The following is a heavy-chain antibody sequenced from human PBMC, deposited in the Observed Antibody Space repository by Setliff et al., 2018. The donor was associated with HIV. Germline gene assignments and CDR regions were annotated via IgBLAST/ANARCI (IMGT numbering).Heavy chain of an antibody. V-gene: IGHV4-31*03. J-gene: IGHJ4*02. CDR1: GGSISSGTYY. CDR3: ARLIHPGLLYFDF. Sequence: SETLSLTCTVSGGSISSGTYYWSWIRQHPGKGLEWIGYIYYSGSTYYNPSLKSRVTISVDTSRNQFSLKLSSVTAADTAVYFCARLIHPGLLYFDFWGLGTLVTVSS. D-gene: IGHD2-8*02. CDR2: IYYSGST.